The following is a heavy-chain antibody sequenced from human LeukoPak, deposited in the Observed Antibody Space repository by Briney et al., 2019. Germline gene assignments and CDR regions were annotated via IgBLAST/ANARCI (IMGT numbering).Heavy chain of an antibody. V-gene: IGHV4-39*07. J-gene: IGHJ4*02. D-gene: IGHD5-18*01. CDR3: ARGGADTTMTTAFFDY. CDR1: GDSISSSSYY. Sequence: PSETLSLTCTVSGDSISSSSYYWGWVRQPPGKGLEWIGSLYYTGSTYYNASLKSRVSISLDTSKKQFSLRLSSVTAADTAVYYCARGGADTTMTTAFFDYWGQGTLVTVSS. CDR2: LYYTGST.